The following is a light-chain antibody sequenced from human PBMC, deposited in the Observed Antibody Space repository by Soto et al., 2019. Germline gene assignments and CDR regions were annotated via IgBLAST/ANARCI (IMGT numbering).Light chain of an antibody. V-gene: IGKV3-20*01. Sequence: PGQRATLSCRASQSDSSYLAWYQQKRGQAPRLLIYGASTRATGIPDRFSGSGSGTDFTLTISRLEPEDFAVYYCHQYGLSPPYTFGPGTKVDIK. CDR2: GAS. CDR3: HQYGLSPPYT. CDR1: QSDSSY. J-gene: IGKJ3*01.